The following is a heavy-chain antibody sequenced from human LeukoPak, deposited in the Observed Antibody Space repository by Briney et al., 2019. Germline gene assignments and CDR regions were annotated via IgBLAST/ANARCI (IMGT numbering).Heavy chain of an antibody. V-gene: IGHV3-7*01. CDR1: GFTFSSYW. J-gene: IGHJ4*02. CDR3: ARGFSSGWWVLLDY. CDR2: IKQDGSEK. Sequence: GGSLRLSCAASGFTFSSYWMSWVRQAPGKGLEWVANIKQDGSEKYYVDSVKGRFTISRDNAKNSLYLQMNSLRAEDTAVYYCARGFSSGWWVLLDYWGQGTLVTVSS. D-gene: IGHD6-19*01.